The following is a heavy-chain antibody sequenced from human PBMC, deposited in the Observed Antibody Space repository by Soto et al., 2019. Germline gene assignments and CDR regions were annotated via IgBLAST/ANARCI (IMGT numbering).Heavy chain of an antibody. V-gene: IGHV1-3*01. J-gene: IGHJ4*02. Sequence: QVQLVQSGSEVKKPGASVKVSCKASGYTFTSYAIHWVRQAPGQTLAWMGWINAADGNTKYSQKFRDRVTITRDTSASTVYMELRSLTSEDTAVYYCARDEDYWGQGTLVTVSS. CDR2: INAADGNT. CDR1: GYTFTSYA. CDR3: ARDEDY.